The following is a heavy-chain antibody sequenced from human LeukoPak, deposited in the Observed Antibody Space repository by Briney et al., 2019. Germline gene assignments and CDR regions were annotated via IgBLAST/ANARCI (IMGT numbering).Heavy chain of an antibody. V-gene: IGHV4-59*08. CDR1: GGSISSDY. J-gene: IGHJ4*02. Sequence: PSETLSLTCTVSGGSISSDYWSWIRQPPGKGREWIGYIYSSGDSNYNPSLKSRVTISLDTSKSQVSLKLSSVTAADTAVFYCARHRFASPFDSWGQGTLVTVSS. D-gene: IGHD2-21*01. CDR2: IYSSGDS. CDR3: ARHRFASPFDS.